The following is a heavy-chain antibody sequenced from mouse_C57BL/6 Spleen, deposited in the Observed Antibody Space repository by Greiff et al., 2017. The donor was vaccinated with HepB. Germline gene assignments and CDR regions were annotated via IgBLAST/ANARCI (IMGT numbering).Heavy chain of an antibody. J-gene: IGHJ2*01. Sequence: QVQLQQPGAELVKPGASVKLSCKASGYTFTSYWMHWVKQRPGQGLEWIGMIHPNSGSTNYNEKFKSKATLTVDKSSSTAYLQLGSLTSDDSAVYYCARLSTYYFDYWGQGTTLTVSS. D-gene: IGHD5-1*01. CDR3: ARLSTYYFDY. CDR1: GYTFTSYW. V-gene: IGHV1-64*01. CDR2: IHPNSGST.